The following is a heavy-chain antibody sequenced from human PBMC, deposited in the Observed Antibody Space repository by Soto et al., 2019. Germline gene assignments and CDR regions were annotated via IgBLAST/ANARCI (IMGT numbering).Heavy chain of an antibody. D-gene: IGHD2-15*01. CDR2: ISAYNGNT. V-gene: IGHV1-18*01. Sequence: ASVKVSCKASGYTFTSYGISWVRQAPGQGLEWMGWISAYNGNTNYAQKLQGRVTMTTDTSTSTAYMELRGLRSDVTAVYYCARSYCSGGSCHFDYWGQGTLVTVSS. J-gene: IGHJ4*02. CDR1: GYTFTSYG. CDR3: ARSYCSGGSCHFDY.